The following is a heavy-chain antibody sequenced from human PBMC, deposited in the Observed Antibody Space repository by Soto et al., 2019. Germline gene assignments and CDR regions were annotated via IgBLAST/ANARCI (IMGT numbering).Heavy chain of an antibody. D-gene: IGHD1-26*01. CDR1: GFTFSHYA. CDR2: MSYDGSNE. J-gene: IGHJ4*02. V-gene: IGHV3-30*18. CDR3: AKDGSHNFDY. Sequence: QVQLVESGGGVVQPGRSLRLSCAASGFTFSHYAMHWVRQAQGKGLEWVALMSYDGSNEYYADSVKGRFTISRDNSKNTLYLQMNSLRAYDTAVYYCAKDGSHNFDYWGQGTLVTVSS.